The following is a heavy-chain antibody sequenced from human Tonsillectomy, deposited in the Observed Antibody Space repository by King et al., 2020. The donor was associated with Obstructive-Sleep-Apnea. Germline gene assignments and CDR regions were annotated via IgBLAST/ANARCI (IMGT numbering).Heavy chain of an antibody. Sequence: VQLVQSGSEVKKPGASVKVSCKASGYTLRNYALNWVRQAPGQGLEWLGWVNTHWETPMYAPAFKGRFVFSLDTSVSTAYLQINSLKAEDTAIYYCATGSNVKLWRFDFWGQGALVTVSS. CDR2: VNTHWETP. CDR1: GYTLRNYA. J-gene: IGHJ4*02. V-gene: IGHV7-4-1*02. D-gene: IGHD4-11*01. CDR3: ATGSNVKLWRFDF.